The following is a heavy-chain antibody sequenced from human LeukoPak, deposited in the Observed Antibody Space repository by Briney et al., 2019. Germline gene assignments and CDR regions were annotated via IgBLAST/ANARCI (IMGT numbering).Heavy chain of an antibody. CDR3: ARGGSAWSDFDY. CDR1: GFTFSSYW. CDR2: IKQDGSEK. V-gene: IGHV3-7*01. J-gene: IGHJ4*02. Sequence: GGSLRLSCAASGFTFSSYWISWVRQAPGKGLEWVANIKQDGSEKYNVDSVKGRFTISRDNAKNSLYLQMNSLRAEDTAVYYCARGGSAWSDFDYWGQGTLVTVSS. D-gene: IGHD3-16*01.